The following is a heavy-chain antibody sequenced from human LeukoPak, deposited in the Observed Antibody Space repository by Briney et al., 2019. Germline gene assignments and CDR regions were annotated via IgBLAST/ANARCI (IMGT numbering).Heavy chain of an antibody. Sequence: GGSLRLSCAASGFTFSSYGVHWVRQAPGKGLEWVAVIWYDGSNKYYADSVKGRFTISRDNSKNTLYPQMNSLRAEDTAVYYCARCSSGSIWGNYYYMDVWGKGTTVTVSS. CDR1: GFTFSSYG. V-gene: IGHV3-33*01. CDR2: IWYDGSNK. CDR3: ARCSSGSIWGNYYYMDV. D-gene: IGHD3-16*01. J-gene: IGHJ6*03.